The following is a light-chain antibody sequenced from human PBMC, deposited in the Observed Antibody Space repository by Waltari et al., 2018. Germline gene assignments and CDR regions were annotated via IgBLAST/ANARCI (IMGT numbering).Light chain of an antibody. CDR3: ATRDEGPTVV. J-gene: IGLJ2*01. CDR1: LSNIGTHH. Sequence: QSVLTQPPSASGTPGQSVTISCSGSLSNIGTHHVYWYQQPPGTAPKLLIYLTHQRPSGVPDRFSASKSGTSASLAISGLRFEDEGDYYCATRDEGPTVVFGGGTKVTVL. CDR2: LTH. V-gene: IGLV1-47*01.